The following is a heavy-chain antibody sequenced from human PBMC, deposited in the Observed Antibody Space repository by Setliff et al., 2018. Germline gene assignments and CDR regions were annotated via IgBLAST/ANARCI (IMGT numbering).Heavy chain of an antibody. D-gene: IGHD6-13*01. J-gene: IGHJ4*02. V-gene: IGHV3-49*04. CDR3: AKCSSWHGHYPHFNY. CDR1: GFSFGDFA. CDR2: IRSKPYGGAI. Sequence: GGSLRLSCAASGFSFGDFAVTWVRQAPGKGLEWVGFIRSKPYGGAIEYAASVKGRFTISRDDSKNSVFLQMNSLRAEDTAVYYCAKCSSWHGHYPHFNYWGQGTLVTVSS.